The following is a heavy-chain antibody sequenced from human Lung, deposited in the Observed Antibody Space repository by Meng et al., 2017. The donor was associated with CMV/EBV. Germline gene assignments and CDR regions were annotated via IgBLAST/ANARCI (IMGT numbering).Heavy chain of an antibody. CDR2: INHSGST. CDR3: ARRRGGSGRDC. J-gene: IGHJ4*02. Sequence: LRLQGAGPGLRKPSEPLSPSVTSAGASISSNGYYWGWGRQPPGKGLEWIGAINHSGSTSYNPSLQSRVTMFVDTSKNQFSLMLTSVTATDTAVYYCARRRGGSGRDCWGQGTLVTVSS. V-gene: IGHV4-39*01. D-gene: IGHD3-10*01. CDR1: GASISSNGYY.